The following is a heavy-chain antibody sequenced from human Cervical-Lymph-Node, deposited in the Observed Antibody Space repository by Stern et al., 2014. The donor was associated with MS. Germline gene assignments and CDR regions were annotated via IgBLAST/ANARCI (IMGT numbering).Heavy chain of an antibody. J-gene: IGHJ6*02. Sequence: EVQLEESGAEVKKPGESLTISCKGFGYSFNIYWIAWLRQRPGKGLEWMGIIYPDDSDTGYSPSFQGQVTFSVDKSISTAYLQWSSLKPSDTATYFCARRGMDVWGQGTSVTVSS. CDR2: IYPDDSDT. CDR1: GYSFNIYW. CDR3: ARRGMDV. V-gene: IGHV5-51*01.